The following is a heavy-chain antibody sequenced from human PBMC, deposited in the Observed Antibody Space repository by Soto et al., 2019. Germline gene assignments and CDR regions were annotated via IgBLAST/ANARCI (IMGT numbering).Heavy chain of an antibody. V-gene: IGHV4-34*01. CDR1: GGSFSGYY. D-gene: IGHD2-8*02. CDR3: ARDKITGLFDY. Sequence: QVQLQQWGAGLLKPSETLSLTCAVYGGSFSGYYWTWIRQPPGTGLEWIGEINHSGSTNYNPSLTRRVTRSVDTSKNQFSLKLTSVTAADTAVYYCARDKITGLFDYWGQGTLVTVSS. J-gene: IGHJ4*02. CDR2: INHSGST.